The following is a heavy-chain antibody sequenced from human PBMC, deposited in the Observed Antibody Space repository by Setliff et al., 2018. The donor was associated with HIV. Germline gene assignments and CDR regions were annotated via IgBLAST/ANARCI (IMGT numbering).Heavy chain of an antibody. V-gene: IGHV3-53*01. D-gene: IGHD3-3*01. CDR1: GFNVTDNY. Sequence: PGGSLRLSCAVSGFNVTDNYMTWVRQAPGKGLEWVSILHRDGGTYSADSVKGRFTTSRDNSKNTLYLRMNNLRVDDTAVYYCARLNFWSVLYNWPDPWGQGTLVTVSS. CDR3: ARLNFWSVLYNWPDP. J-gene: IGHJ5*02. CDR2: LHRDGGT.